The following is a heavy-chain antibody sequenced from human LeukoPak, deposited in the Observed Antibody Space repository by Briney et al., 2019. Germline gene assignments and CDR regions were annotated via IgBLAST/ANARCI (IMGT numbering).Heavy chain of an antibody. Sequence: QAGRSLRLSCAASGFTFSFSGMHWVRQAPGKGLEWVALISYDGSNKYYADSVKGRFTISRDNSKNTLYLQMNSLRAEDTAVYYCAKDLRSGPRWPGAFDYWGQGTLVTVSS. CDR1: GFTFSFSG. D-gene: IGHD5-24*01. CDR2: ISYDGSNK. J-gene: IGHJ4*02. V-gene: IGHV3-30*18. CDR3: AKDLRSGPRWPGAFDY.